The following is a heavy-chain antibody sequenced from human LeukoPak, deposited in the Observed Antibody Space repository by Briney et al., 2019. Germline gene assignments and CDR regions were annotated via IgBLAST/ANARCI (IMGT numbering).Heavy chain of an antibody. CDR2: ISAYNGHT. Sequence: ASVKVSCKASGYTFTDYGISWVRQAPGQGLEWMGWISAYNGHTNYAQKLQDRVTLTTDTSTTTSYTELRSLRSDDTALYYCARRERWLPRGSYFDHWGQGTLVTVSS. V-gene: IGHV1-18*01. J-gene: IGHJ4*02. CDR1: GYTFTDYG. CDR3: ARRERWLPRGSYFDH. D-gene: IGHD3-16*01.